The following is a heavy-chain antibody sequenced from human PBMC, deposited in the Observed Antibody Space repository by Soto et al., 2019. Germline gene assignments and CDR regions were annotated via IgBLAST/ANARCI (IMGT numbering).Heavy chain of an antibody. V-gene: IGHV4-30-2*01. J-gene: IGHJ4*02. CDR1: GGSISSGGYS. Sequence: SETLSLTCAVSGGSISSGGYSWSWIRQPPGKGLEWIGYIYHSGSTYYNPSLKSRVTISVDRSKNQFSLKLSSVTAADTAVYYCLALLDSWGQGTLVTVSS. CDR2: IYHSGST. CDR3: LALLDS.